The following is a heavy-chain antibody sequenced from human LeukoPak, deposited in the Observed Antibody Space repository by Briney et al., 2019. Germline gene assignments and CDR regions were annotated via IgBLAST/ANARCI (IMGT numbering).Heavy chain of an antibody. Sequence: SETLSLTCTVSGGSITSSSFYWGWFRQPPGKGLEWIGSIYYSGDTNYNPSLKSRVTISVDTSKNQFSLKLSSVTAADTAVYYCARGDGGSSWQAFDYWGQGTLVTVSS. J-gene: IGHJ4*02. V-gene: IGHV4-39*07. CDR2: IYYSGDT. D-gene: IGHD6-13*01. CDR3: ARGDGGSSWQAFDY. CDR1: GGSITSSSFY.